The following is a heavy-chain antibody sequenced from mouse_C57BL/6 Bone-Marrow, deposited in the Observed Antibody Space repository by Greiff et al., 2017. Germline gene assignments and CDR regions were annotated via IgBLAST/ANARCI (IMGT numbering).Heavy chain of an antibody. D-gene: IGHD1-1*01. J-gene: IGHJ2*01. V-gene: IGHV1-64*01. Sequence: QVQLQQPGAELVKPGASVKLSCKASGYTFTSYWMHWVKQRPGQGLEWIGMIHPNSGSTNYNEKFKRKATLTVDKSSSTAYMQLSSLTSEDSAVDYGASPHYYSVDYWGQGTTLTVSS. CDR1: GYTFTSYW. CDR2: IHPNSGST. CDR3: ASPHYYSVDY.